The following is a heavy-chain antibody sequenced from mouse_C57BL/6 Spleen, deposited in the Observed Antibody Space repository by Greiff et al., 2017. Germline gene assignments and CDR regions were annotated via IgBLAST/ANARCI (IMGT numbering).Heavy chain of an antibody. J-gene: IGHJ2*01. CDR3: ARRGDDYFDY. D-gene: IGHD3-3*01. CDR2: ISYSGST. V-gene: IGHV3-1*01. CDR1: GYSITSGYD. Sequence: EVKLLESGPGMVKPSQSLSLTCTVTGYSITSGYDWHWIRHFPGNKLEWMGYISYSGSTNYNPSLKSRISITHDTSKNHFFLKLNSVTTEDTATYYCARRGDDYFDYWGQGTTLTVSS.